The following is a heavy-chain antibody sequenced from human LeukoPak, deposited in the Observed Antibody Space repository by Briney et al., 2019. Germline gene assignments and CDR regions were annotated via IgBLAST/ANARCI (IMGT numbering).Heavy chain of an antibody. V-gene: IGHV3-23*01. CDR1: GFTFSSSA. J-gene: IGHJ4*02. D-gene: IGHD2-15*01. CDR3: AKQLGYCSDGSCYFPY. Sequence: GGSLRLSCTVSGFTFSSSAMSWVRQAPGKGLEWVSAISNNGGYTYYADSVQGRFTISRDNSKSTLCLQMNSLRAEDTAVYYCAKQLGYCSDGSCYFPYWGQGTLVTVSS. CDR2: ISNNGGYT.